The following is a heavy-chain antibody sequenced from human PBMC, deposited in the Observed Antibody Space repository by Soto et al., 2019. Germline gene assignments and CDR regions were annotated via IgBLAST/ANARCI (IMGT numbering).Heavy chain of an antibody. Sequence: PGESLKISCKVSGYSFTNYWIGWVRQMPGKGLEWMGIIYPDDSDIRYNPSFHGQVTISADKSISTAYLQWNSLKASDTAIYYCAKRSYSYYPSAFSSGFDPWGQETLVTISS. J-gene: IGHJ5*02. CDR2: IYPDDSDI. D-gene: IGHD3-22*01. V-gene: IGHV5-51*01. CDR1: GYSFTNYW. CDR3: AKRSYSYYPSAFSSGFDP.